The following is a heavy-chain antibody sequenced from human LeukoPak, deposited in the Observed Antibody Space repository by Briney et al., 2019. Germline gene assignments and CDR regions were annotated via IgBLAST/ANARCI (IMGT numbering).Heavy chain of an antibody. V-gene: IGHV1-46*01. J-gene: IGHJ4*02. CDR1: GYTFTSYY. Sequence: GASVKVSCKASGYTFTSYYMHWVRQAPGQGLEWMGIINPSGGSTSYAQKFQGRVTITRNTSISTAYMELSSLRSEDTAVYYCARGPNPAAAGDYWGQGTLVTVSS. CDR3: ARGPNPAAAGDY. CDR2: INPSGGST. D-gene: IGHD6-13*01.